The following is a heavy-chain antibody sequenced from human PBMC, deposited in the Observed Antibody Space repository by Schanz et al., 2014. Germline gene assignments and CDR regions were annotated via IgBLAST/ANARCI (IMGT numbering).Heavy chain of an antibody. CDR3: VRLDVHDY. D-gene: IGHD3-16*01. V-gene: IGHV1-3*01. CDR1: GYSFTPFP. J-gene: IGHJ4*02. Sequence: QVQLVQSWAEVKGPGASVKVSCKASGYSFTPFPIHWVRQAPGQRLEWMGWINGYNGHTLYAQKFQGRVTMTTDTSTSTAYMELRSLRSEDTAVYYYVRLDVHDYWGQGTLVTVSA. CDR2: INGYNGHT.